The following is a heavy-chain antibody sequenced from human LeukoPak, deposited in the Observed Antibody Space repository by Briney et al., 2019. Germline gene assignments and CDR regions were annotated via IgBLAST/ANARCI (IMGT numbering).Heavy chain of an antibody. CDR2: IYYSGST. J-gene: IGHJ6*02. CDR3: ASVDSSYYYGMDV. V-gene: IGHV4-30-4*01. CDR1: GGSIRSSYYY. D-gene: IGHD5-18*01. Sequence: PSETLSLTCTVSGGSIRSSYYYWSWIRQPPGKGLEWIGYIYYSGSTYYNPSLKSRVTISVDTSKNQFSLKLSSVTAADTAVYYCASVDSSYYYGMDVWGQGTTVTVSS.